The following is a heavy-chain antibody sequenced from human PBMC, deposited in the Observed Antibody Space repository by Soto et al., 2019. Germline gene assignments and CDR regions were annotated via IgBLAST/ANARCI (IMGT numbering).Heavy chain of an antibody. D-gene: IGHD5-12*01. CDR3: ARGGGYDSFDY. V-gene: IGHV4-30-2*06. CDR1: GASISSGGFS. CDR2: ISHLEST. Sequence: QLQLQESGSGLVKTSETLSLTCTVSGASISSGGFSWSWIRQSPGKGLEWIGYISHLESTYFHPSFKSRLTMSIDRTMNQFSLKLSSVTAADMAVYYCARGGGYDSFDYWGQGVLVTVAS. J-gene: IGHJ4*02.